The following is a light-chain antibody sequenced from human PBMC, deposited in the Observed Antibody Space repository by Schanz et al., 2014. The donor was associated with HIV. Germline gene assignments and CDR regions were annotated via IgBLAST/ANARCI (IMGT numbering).Light chain of an antibody. CDR1: QGISSY. V-gene: IGKV1-39*01. Sequence: EIQMTQSPSSLSASVGDRVTITCRASQGISSYLAWYQQKPGRAPKVLIYAASTLQSGVPSRFSGNGSGTDFTLTNSGLQPEDFATYYCQQSYNMPYTFGQGTKLEIK. CDR2: AAS. CDR3: QQSYNMPYT. J-gene: IGKJ2*01.